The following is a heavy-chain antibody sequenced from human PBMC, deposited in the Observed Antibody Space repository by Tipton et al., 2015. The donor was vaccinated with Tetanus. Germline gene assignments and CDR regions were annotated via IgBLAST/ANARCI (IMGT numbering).Heavy chain of an antibody. CDR2: IYYSGST. CDR1: GDSISSGGPY. J-gene: IGHJ4*02. CDR3: ARAGGGSWGNFDY. V-gene: IGHV4-61*08. Sequence: TLSLTCTVSGDSISSGGPYWSWIRQPPGKGLEWIGYIYYSGSTNYNPSLKSRVTISVDTSKNQFSLKLSSVTAADTAVYYCARAGGGSWGNFDYWGQGTLVTVSS. D-gene: IGHD6-13*01.